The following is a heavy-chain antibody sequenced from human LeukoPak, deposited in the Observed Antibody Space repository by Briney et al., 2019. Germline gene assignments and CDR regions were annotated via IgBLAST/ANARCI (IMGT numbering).Heavy chain of an antibody. CDR2: ISPSGTDI. D-gene: IGHD4-17*01. J-gene: IGHJ6*03. CDR3: ARAGQDYGDYYYYYYMDV. V-gene: IGHV3-11*04. Sequence: GGSLRLSCAVSGFTFTDTYMTWIRQAPGKGLESLSYISPSGTDISYADSVKGRFTISRDNAKNSLYLQMNSLRAEDTAVYYCARAGQDYGDYYYYYYMDVWGKGTTVTVSS. CDR1: GFTFTDTY.